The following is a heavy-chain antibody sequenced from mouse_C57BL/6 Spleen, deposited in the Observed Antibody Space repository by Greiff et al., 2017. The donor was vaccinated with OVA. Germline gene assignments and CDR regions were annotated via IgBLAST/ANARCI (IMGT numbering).Heavy chain of an antibody. Sequence: QVQLQQPGAELVMPGASVKLSCKASGYTFTSYWMHWVKQRPGQGLEWIGEIEPSDSYTNYNQKFKGKSTLTVDKSSSTAYMQLSSLTSEDSAVYYCAKTAQAKGYFDYWGQGTTLTVSS. CDR2: IEPSDSYT. CDR3: AKTAQAKGYFDY. V-gene: IGHV1-69*01. J-gene: IGHJ2*01. CDR1: GYTFTSYW. D-gene: IGHD3-2*02.